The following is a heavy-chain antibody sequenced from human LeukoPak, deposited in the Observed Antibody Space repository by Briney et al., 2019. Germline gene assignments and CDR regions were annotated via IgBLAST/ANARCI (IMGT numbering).Heavy chain of an antibody. CDR2: IYQVGST. Sequence: SETLSLTCTVSGYSLSSGYYWGWIRQPPGKGLEWIGSIYQVGSTYYNPSLKSRVTISVDTSKNQFSLKLSSVTAADTAVYYCARDAKPNYYGSGSYYNYWGQGTLVTVSS. V-gene: IGHV4-38-2*02. D-gene: IGHD3-10*01. CDR3: ARDAKPNYYGSGSYYNY. CDR1: GYSLSSGYY. J-gene: IGHJ4*02.